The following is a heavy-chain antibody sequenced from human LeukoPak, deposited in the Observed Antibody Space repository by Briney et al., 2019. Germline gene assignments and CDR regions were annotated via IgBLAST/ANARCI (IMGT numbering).Heavy chain of an antibody. V-gene: IGHV4-59*08. CDR2: IYYSGST. CDR1: GGSMNSYY. Sequence: PSETLSLTCTVSGGSMNSYYWSWIRQPPGKGLEWIGYIYYSGSTNYNPSLKSRVTISVDTSKNQFSLKMNSVTAADTAVYYCARHQFQLLVNDDAFDMWGQGTMVTVSP. D-gene: IGHD2-2*01. CDR3: ARHQFQLLVNDDAFDM. J-gene: IGHJ3*02.